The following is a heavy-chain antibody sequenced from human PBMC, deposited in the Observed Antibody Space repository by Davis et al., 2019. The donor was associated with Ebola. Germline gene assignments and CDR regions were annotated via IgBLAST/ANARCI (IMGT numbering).Heavy chain of an antibody. CDR3: ARTRGGNSGSFDY. V-gene: IGHV5-51*01. J-gene: IGHJ4*02. D-gene: IGHD4-23*01. CDR2: IYPGDSDT. CDR1: GYSFTSYW. Sequence: GESLMISCNGSGYSFTSYWIRWLRQTPGKGLEWMGIIYPGDSDTRYSPSFQGQVTISAEKSISTAYLQWSSLEASDTAMYYCARTRGGNSGSFDYWGQGTLVTVSS.